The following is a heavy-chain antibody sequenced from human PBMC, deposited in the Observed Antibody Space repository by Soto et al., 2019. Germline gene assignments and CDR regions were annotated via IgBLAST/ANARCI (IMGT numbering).Heavy chain of an antibody. D-gene: IGHD3-10*01. V-gene: IGHV1-18*01. CDR3: ARVYRITMVRGELSEY. CDR1: GYTFTSYG. CDR2: ISAYSGNT. J-gene: IGHJ4*02. Sequence: QVQLVQSGAEVKKPGASVKVSCKASGYTFTSYGISWVRQAPGQGLEWMGWISAYSGNTNYAQKLQGRATMTTDTSTSTAYMALSSLRSDDTAVYYCARVYRITMVRGELSEYWGQGTLVTVSS.